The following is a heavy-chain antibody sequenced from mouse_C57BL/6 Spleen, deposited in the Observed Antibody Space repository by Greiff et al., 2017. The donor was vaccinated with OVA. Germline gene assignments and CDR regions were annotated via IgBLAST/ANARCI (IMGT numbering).Heavy chain of an antibody. J-gene: IGHJ2*01. V-gene: IGHV1-72*01. CDR3: AREVITTVVATKPDY. D-gene: IGHD1-1*01. Sequence: VQLQQPGAELVKPGASVKLSCKASGYTFTSYWMHWVKQRPGRGLEWIGRIDPNSGGTTYNAKFKSKATLTVDKPSSTAYMQLSSLTSEDSAVYYCAREVITTVVATKPDYWGQGTTLTVSS. CDR2: IDPNSGGT. CDR1: GYTFTSYW.